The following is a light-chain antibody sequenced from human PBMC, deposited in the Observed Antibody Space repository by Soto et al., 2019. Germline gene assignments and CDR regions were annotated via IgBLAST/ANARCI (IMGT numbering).Light chain of an antibody. CDR3: QQYKKWHPIT. J-gene: IGKJ5*01. CDR2: GAS. Sequence: IVMTQSPATLSVSPGERATLSCRASQSVSSNLAWYQQKPGQAPRLLIYGASTRATGIPARFSGSGSGTEFTLTISSLQSEDSAVYYCQQYKKWHPITFGQGTRLEI. V-gene: IGKV3-15*01. CDR1: QSVSSN.